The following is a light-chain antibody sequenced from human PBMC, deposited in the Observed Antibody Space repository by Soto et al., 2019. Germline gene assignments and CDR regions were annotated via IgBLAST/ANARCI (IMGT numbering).Light chain of an antibody. J-gene: IGKJ2*01. Sequence: TVMTQSPDTLSVSPGERATLSCRASRSVRNKLAWYQQKSGQAPRLLIYGASKRATGIPDRFSGSGSGTDFSLTISRLEPEDFAVYYCHQYDNAPQTYGQGTKVDIK. CDR1: RSVRNK. V-gene: IGKV3D-15*01. CDR2: GAS. CDR3: HQYDNAPQT.